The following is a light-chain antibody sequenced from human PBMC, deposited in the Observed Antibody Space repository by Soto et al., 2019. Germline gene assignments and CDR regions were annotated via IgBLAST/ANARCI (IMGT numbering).Light chain of an antibody. CDR2: GAS. CDR3: HQDFNLPWT. V-gene: IGKV3D-7*01. Sequence: EIVLTQSPVTLSLSPGERATLSCRASQSVSNNYLAWYQQKPGQAPRLLIYGASTRATDIPARFSGSGSGTEFTLTISSLQPEDFAVYFCHQDFNLPWTFGQGAKVDIK. J-gene: IGKJ1*01. CDR1: QSVSNNY.